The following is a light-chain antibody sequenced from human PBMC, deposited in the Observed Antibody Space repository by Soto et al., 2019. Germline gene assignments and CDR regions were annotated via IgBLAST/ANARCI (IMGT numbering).Light chain of an antibody. CDR1: SSNIGTSS. CDR3: AAWDDSLNGHV. J-gene: IGLJ1*01. CDR2: TTN. V-gene: IGLV1-44*01. Sequence: QSVLTQPHSASGTPGQRVTISCSGSSSNIGTSSVHWFQQLPGTAPKLLISTTNQRPSGVPERFSGSKSGTSASLAISGLQPEDGADYYCAAWDDSLNGHVFGTGTKVTVL.